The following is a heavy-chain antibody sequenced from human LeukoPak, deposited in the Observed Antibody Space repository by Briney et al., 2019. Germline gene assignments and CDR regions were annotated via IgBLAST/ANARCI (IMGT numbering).Heavy chain of an antibody. Sequence: PSETLSLTCTVSGGSISSYYWSWIRQPPGKGLEWIGYIYYSGSINYNPSLKSRVTISVDTSKNQFSLKLSSVTAADTAVYYCARTHGYYYGMDVWGKGTTVTVSS. J-gene: IGHJ6*04. V-gene: IGHV4-59*01. CDR2: IYYSGSI. CDR3: ARTHGYYYGMDV. CDR1: GGSISSYY.